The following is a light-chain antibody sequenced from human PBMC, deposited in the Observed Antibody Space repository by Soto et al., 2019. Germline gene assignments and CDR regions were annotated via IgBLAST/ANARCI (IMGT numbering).Light chain of an antibody. CDR1: SSNIGSNT. V-gene: IGLV1-44*01. CDR2: SNN. Sequence: QSVLTQPPSASGTPGQRVAISCSGSSSNIGSNTVNWYQQLPGTAPELLIYSNNQRPSGVPDRFSGSKSGTSASLAISGLQSQDEADYYCAAWDDSLIGPMVFGGGTKLTVL. CDR3: AAWDDSLIGPMV. J-gene: IGLJ3*02.